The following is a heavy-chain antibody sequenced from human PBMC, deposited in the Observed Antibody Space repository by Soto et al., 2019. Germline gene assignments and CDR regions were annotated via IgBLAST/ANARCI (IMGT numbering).Heavy chain of an antibody. J-gene: IGHJ4*02. CDR2: ITDNGGST. CDR3: AKERATTTAFDY. V-gene: IGHV3-23*01. CDR1: GFTFSRDG. D-gene: IGHD4-17*01. Sequence: GSLRLSWAASGFTFSRDGMSWVRQAPGKGLEWVSLITDNGGSTYYADSVKGRFTISRDNTKNTLFLQMNSLRAEDTAVYYCAKERATTTAFDYWGQGALVTVSS.